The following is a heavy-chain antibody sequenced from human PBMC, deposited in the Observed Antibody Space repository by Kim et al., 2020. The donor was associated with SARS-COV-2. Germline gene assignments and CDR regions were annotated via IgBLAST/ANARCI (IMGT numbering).Heavy chain of an antibody. Sequence: GGSLRLSCAASGFTFSDFYMGWIRQAPGKWLEWVSFISGRSSYTNYADSVKGRFTISRDSAKNSLSLQMNSLRAEDTAVYYCARLIGRIDYYFDFWGQGTLVTVSS. D-gene: IGHD3-16*02. J-gene: IGHJ4*02. V-gene: IGHV3-11*03. CDR1: GFTFSDFY. CDR3: ARLIGRIDYYFDF. CDR2: ISGRSSYT.